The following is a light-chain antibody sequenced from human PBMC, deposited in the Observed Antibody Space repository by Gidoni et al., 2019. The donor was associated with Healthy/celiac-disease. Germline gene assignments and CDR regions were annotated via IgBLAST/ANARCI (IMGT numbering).Light chain of an antibody. J-gene: IGLJ2*01. CDR1: ALPKKY. V-gene: IGLV3-25*03. CDR3: QSADSSGTYVV. Sequence: SYELTQPPSVSVSPGQTARITCSGHALPKKYADWYQKKPGQAPVLVIYKDSERPSGIPERFSGSSSGKTVTLTISGVQAEDEADYYCQSADSSGTYVVFGGGTKLTVL. CDR2: KDS.